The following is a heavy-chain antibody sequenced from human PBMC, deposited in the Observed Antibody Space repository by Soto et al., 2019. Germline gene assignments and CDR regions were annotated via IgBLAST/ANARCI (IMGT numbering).Heavy chain of an antibody. CDR2: IKSDGSGT. CDR1: GFTFSSYW. V-gene: IGHV3-74*01. J-gene: IGHJ4*02. D-gene: IGHD3-22*01. Sequence: EVQLVESGGGLVQPGESLTLSCAASGFTFSSYWMHWVRQAPGKGLVWVSRIKSDGSGTYYADSVKGRLTISRDNAKNPLYLQMNSLRVEDTAVYFCARGDVHRYDGNGYLGRHWGQGTLVTVSS. CDR3: ARGDVHRYDGNGYLGRH.